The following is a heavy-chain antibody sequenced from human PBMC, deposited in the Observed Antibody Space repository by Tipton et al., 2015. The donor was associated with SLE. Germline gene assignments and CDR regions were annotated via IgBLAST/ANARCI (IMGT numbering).Heavy chain of an antibody. J-gene: IGHJ3*02. CDR1: GFTFSDYY. CDR2: ISSSSSYT. V-gene: IGHV3-11*06. Sequence: GSLRLSCAASGFTFSDYYMSWIRQAPGKGLEWVSYISSSSSYTNYADSVKGRFTISRDNAKNSLYLQMNSLRAEDTAVYYCARVGPSGIAARAGAFDIWGQGTMVTVSS. CDR3: ARVGPSGIAARAGAFDI. D-gene: IGHD6-6*01.